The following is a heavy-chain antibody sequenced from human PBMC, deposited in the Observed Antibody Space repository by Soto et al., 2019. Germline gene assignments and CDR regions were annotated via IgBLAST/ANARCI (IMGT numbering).Heavy chain of an antibody. D-gene: IGHD5-12*01. CDR3: ATGGYDSFYYYYGMDV. CDR1: GYTFTSYD. CDR2: MNPNSGNT. J-gene: IGHJ6*02. V-gene: IGHV1-8*01. Sequence: QVQLVQSGAEVKKPGASVKVSCKASGYTFTSYDINWVRQATGLGLEWMGWMNPNSGNTGYAQKFQGRVTMTRNTSISTAYMELSSLRSEDTAVYYCATGGYDSFYYYYGMDVWGQGTTVTVSS.